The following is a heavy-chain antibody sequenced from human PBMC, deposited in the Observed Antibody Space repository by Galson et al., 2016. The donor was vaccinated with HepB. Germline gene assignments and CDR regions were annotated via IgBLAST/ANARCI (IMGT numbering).Heavy chain of an antibody. J-gene: IGHJ4*02. V-gene: IGHV3-21*01. Sequence: LRLSCAASGFTFNTYAFNWVRQAPGKGLEWVSFISTTSTYIYYADSVTGRFTISRDNAKSSLYLQMNSLRAEDTAVYYCVRAFHDTSGHYWVNLDYWGQGALVTVSS. CDR2: ISTTSTYI. D-gene: IGHD3-22*01. CDR3: VRAFHDTSGHYWVNLDY. CDR1: GFTFNTYA.